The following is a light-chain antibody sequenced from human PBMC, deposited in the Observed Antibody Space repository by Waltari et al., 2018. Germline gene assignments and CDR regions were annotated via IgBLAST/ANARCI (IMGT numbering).Light chain of an antibody. Sequence: EIVMTQPPATLSVSPGERATLSCSARQSVSSNLAWYQQKPGQAPRLLIYGASTRATGIPARFSGSGSGTEFTLTISSLQSEDFAVYYCQQNNNWPPWTFGQGTKVEIK. J-gene: IGKJ1*01. CDR2: GAS. V-gene: IGKV3-15*01. CDR3: QQNNNWPPWT. CDR1: QSVSSN.